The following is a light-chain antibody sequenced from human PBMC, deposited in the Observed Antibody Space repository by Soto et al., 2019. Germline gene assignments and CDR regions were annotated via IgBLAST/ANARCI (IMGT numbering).Light chain of an antibody. J-gene: IGKJ1*01. Sequence: DIQMTQSPSSLSASVGDTVTITCRASQGISNYLAWYQQKPGQVPNLLIYAASTLQSGVRSRFRGSGSGTDFTLTISSLRPEDVATYYWQKYNNAPRTFGQGTKVEI. CDR1: QGISNY. CDR3: QKYNNAPRT. V-gene: IGKV1-27*01. CDR2: AAS.